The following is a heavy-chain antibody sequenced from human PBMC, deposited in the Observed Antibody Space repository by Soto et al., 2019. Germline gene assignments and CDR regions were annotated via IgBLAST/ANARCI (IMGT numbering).Heavy chain of an antibody. CDR2: ISSDGGST. V-gene: IGHV3-64D*06. Sequence: VVSLRLSCSASGFTFSSYAMHWVLQAPGKGLEYVSAISSDGGSTYYADSVKGRFTISRDNSKNTLYLQMSSLRAEDTAVYYCVNSAVPVYINVPYYYYGMDVWVQASTVSVS. J-gene: IGHJ6*02. CDR3: VNSAVPVYINVPYYYYGMDV. CDR1: GFTFSSYA. D-gene: IGHD2-2*01.